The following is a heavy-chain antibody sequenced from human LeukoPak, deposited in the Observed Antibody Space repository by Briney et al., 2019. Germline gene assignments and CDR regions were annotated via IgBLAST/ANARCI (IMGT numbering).Heavy chain of an antibody. Sequence: GGSLRLSCAASGFTFSSYEMNWVRQAPGKGLEWVSYISSSGSTIYYADSVKGRFTISRDNARNSLYLQMNSLRAEDTAVYYCARIPVEMATTHWGQGTLVTVSS. CDR2: ISSSGSTI. CDR3: ARIPVEMATTH. V-gene: IGHV3-48*03. J-gene: IGHJ4*02. D-gene: IGHD5-24*01. CDR1: GFTFSSYE.